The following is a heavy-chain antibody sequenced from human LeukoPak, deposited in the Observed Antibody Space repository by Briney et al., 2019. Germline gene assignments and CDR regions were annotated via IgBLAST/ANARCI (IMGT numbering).Heavy chain of an antibody. J-gene: IGHJ4*02. Sequence: SETLSLTCTVSGGSISSYYWSWLRLPPGKGPEWIGSISFSGSTNYNPSLKSRVTISIDTSKNHFSLKVTSVTAADTAVYYCARGLGSYPYYFDYWGQGTLVTVSS. CDR2: ISFSGST. CDR3: ARGLGSYPYYFDY. V-gene: IGHV4-59*01. CDR1: GGSISSYY. D-gene: IGHD1-26*01.